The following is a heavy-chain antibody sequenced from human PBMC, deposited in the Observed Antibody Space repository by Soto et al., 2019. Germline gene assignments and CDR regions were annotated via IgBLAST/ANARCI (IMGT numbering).Heavy chain of an antibody. CDR3: ARGRRDYGSGSSASHSFDY. V-gene: IGHV4-59*01. CDR2: IYYSGST. J-gene: IGHJ4*02. Sequence: QVQLQESGPGLVKPSETLSLTCTVSGGSISSYYWSWIRQPPGKGLEWIGYIYYSGSTNYNPSLKSRVTISVDTSKNQFSLKLSSVTAADTAVYYCARGRRDYGSGSSASHSFDYWGQGTLVTVSS. D-gene: IGHD3-10*01. CDR1: GGSISSYY.